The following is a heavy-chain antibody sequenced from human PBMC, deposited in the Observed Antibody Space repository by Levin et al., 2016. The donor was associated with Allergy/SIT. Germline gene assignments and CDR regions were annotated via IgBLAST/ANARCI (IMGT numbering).Heavy chain of an antibody. CDR2: IDWDDDK. Sequence: WIRQPPGKALEWLALIDWDDDKYYSTSLKTRLTISKDTSKNQVVLTMTNMDPVDTATYYCARPHPVYDFWSGWGYYYGMDVWGQGTTVTVSS. V-gene: IGHV2-70*01. D-gene: IGHD3-3*01. J-gene: IGHJ6*02. CDR3: ARPHPVYDFWSGWGYYYGMDV.